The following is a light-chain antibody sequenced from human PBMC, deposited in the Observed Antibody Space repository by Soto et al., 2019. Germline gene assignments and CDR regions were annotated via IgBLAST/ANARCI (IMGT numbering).Light chain of an antibody. J-gene: IGKJ1*01. CDR2: DTS. Sequence: EIVLTQSPATLSLSPGERATLSCRASQTVGSYLAWFRQTPGQAPRLLIYDTSIRATGIPARFSGSGSGTDFTLTISSLEAEDFAVYYCQQRSDLPPTFGQGTKGDIK. CDR1: QTVGSY. CDR3: QQRSDLPPT. V-gene: IGKV3-11*01.